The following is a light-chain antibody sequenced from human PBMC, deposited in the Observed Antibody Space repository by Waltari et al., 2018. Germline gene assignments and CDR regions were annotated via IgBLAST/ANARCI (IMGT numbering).Light chain of an antibody. J-gene: IGKJ4*01. CDR3: QQTYSDPRT. V-gene: IGKV1-39*01. CDR2: AAY. Sequence: DIQMTQSPPSLSASVGDRVTITCRASQNIRTYLNWYQQTPGKAPRLLIYAAYTLRSGVPARFSASGSGTNCTLTISSLQPEDFATFYCQQTYSDPRTFGGGTKV. CDR1: QNIRTY.